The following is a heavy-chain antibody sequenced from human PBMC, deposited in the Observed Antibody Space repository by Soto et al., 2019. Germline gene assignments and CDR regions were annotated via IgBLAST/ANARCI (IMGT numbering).Heavy chain of an antibody. CDR3: ARDSGITIFGVVHTDAFDI. D-gene: IGHD3-3*01. CDR1: GYTFTSYY. CDR2: INPSGGST. V-gene: IGHV1-46*01. J-gene: IGHJ3*02. Sequence: ASVKVSCKASGYTFTSYYMHWVRQAPGQGLEWMGIINPSGGSTSYAQKFQGRVTMTRDTSTSTVYMELSSLRSEDTAVHYCARDSGITIFGVVHTDAFDIWGQGTMVTVSS.